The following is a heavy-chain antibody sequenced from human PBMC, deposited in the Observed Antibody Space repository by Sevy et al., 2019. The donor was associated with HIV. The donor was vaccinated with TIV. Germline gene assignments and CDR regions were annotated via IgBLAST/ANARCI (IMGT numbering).Heavy chain of an antibody. CDR2: VKQDMSEK. V-gene: IGHV3-7*01. J-gene: IGHJ4*02. Sequence: GGSLRLSCATSGFTFSSNWMTWVRQAPGKGLEWVANVKQDMSEKYYADSVKGRFTISRDNAKNSLYLEMNSLRAEDTAVYYCAGDQQITMLVVIGGLYFDFWGQGTLVTVSS. CDR1: GFTFSSNW. D-gene: IGHD3-22*01. CDR3: AGDQQITMLVVIGGLYFDF.